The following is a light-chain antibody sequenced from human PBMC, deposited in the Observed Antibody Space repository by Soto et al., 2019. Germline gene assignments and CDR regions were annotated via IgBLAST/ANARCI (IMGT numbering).Light chain of an antibody. CDR1: SGHRSYA. Sequence: QSVLTQSPSASASRGASVKLTCTLSSGHRSYAIAWHQQQPEKGPRYLMKLNSDGSHSKGDGIPDRFSGSSSGAERYLTISSLQSEDEADYYCQTWGTGIHVVFGGGTKLTVL. J-gene: IGLJ2*01. CDR2: LNSDGSH. CDR3: QTWGTGIHVV. V-gene: IGLV4-69*01.